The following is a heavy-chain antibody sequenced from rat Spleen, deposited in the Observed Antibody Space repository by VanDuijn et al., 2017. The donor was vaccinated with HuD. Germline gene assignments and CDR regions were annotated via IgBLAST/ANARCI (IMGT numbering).Heavy chain of an antibody. D-gene: IGHD1-9*01. V-gene: IGHV5-25*01. CDR2: ITTGGAIT. CDR3: ARRHYGYTDYFDY. J-gene: IGHJ2*01. CDR1: GFTFSDYY. Sequence: EVQLVESDGGLVQPGRSLKLSCAASGFTFSDYYMAWVRQAPTKGLEWVASITTGGAITSYRDSVKGRFTISRDNAKNSLYLQMDSLRSEDTATYYCARRHYGYTDYFDYWGQGVMVTVSS.